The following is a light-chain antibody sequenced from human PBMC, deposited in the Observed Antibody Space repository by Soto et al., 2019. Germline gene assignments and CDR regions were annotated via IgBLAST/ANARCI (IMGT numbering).Light chain of an antibody. CDR1: SSDIGDYDY. Sequence: QSVLTQPASVSGSPGQSITISCSGSSSDIGDYDYVSWYQQHPGKAPKLIIYEVSNRPSRVSDRFSGSKSGNTAPLTISGLQAEDEADYYCSSFTSRNTLVFGTGTKLTVL. J-gene: IGLJ1*01. V-gene: IGLV2-14*01. CDR3: SSFTSRNTLV. CDR2: EVS.